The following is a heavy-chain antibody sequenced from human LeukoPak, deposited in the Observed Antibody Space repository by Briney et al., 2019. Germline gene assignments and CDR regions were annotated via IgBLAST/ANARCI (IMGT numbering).Heavy chain of an antibody. J-gene: IGHJ4*02. D-gene: IGHD5-12*01. CDR3: ARDRVATITWYFDY. V-gene: IGHV3-30*03. Sequence: GRSLRLSCAASGFTFSSYGMHWVRQAPGKGLEWVAVISYDGSNKYYADSVKGRFTISRDNSKNTLYLQMNSLRAEDTAVYYCARDRVATITWYFDYWGQGTLVTVSS. CDR2: ISYDGSNK. CDR1: GFTFSSYG.